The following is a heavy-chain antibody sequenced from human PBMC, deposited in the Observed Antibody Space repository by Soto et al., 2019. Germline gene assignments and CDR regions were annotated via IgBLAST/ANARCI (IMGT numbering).Heavy chain of an antibody. CDR1: GYTFTSYG. V-gene: IGHV1-18*01. J-gene: IGHJ3*02. Sequence: ASVKVSCTASGYTFTSYGISWVRQAPGQGLEWMGWISAYNGNTNYAQKLQGRVTMTTDTSTSTAYMELRSLRSDDTAVYYCARKGGGYYEWWSCSTAIDAFEIWGQRKMVTV. D-gene: IGHD3-3*01. CDR2: ISAYNGNT. CDR3: ARKGGGYYEWWSCSTAIDAFEI.